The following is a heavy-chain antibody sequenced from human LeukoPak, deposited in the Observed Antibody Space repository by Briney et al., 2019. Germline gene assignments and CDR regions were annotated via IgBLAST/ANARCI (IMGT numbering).Heavy chain of an antibody. Sequence: GGSLRLSCEASGFTFSSYAIHWVRQAPGKGLEWVAVIWYDGSNKYYADSVKGRFTISRDNSKNTLYLEMSSLRAEDTAVYYCTSFEYWGQGTLVTVSS. J-gene: IGHJ4*02. CDR3: TSFEY. CDR1: GFTFSSYA. CDR2: IWYDGSNK. V-gene: IGHV3-33*08.